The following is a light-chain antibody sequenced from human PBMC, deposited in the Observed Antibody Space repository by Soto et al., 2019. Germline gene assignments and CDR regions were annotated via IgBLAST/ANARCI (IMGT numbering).Light chain of an antibody. J-gene: IGKJ4*01. CDR2: DAS. Sequence: EIVLTQSPVTLSLSPGERATLSCRASQSVSSYLAWYQQKPGQAPRLLIYDASNRATGIPARFSGSGSGTEFTLTISSLQSEDFAVYYCQQYSNWPLTFGGGTKVDIK. V-gene: IGKV3-11*01. CDR3: QQYSNWPLT. CDR1: QSVSSY.